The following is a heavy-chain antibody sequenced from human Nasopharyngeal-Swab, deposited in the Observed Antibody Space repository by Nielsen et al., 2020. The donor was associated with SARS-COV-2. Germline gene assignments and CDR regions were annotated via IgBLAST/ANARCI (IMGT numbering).Heavy chain of an antibody. Sequence: ETLSLNCAASGFTLSSYSMNWVRKAPGKGLEWVSSISSSSSYIYYADSVKGRFTISRDNAKNSLYLQMNSLRAEDTAVYYCARDDLPSIAAAGVDAFDIWGQGTMVTVSS. J-gene: IGHJ3*02. CDR1: GFTLSSYS. D-gene: IGHD6-13*01. CDR3: ARDDLPSIAAAGVDAFDI. CDR2: ISSSSSYI. V-gene: IGHV3-21*01.